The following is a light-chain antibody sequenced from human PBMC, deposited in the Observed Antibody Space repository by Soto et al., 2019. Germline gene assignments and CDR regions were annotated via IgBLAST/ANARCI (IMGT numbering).Light chain of an antibody. CDR3: QQYYNGPLT. J-gene: IGKJ4*01. CDR2: WAS. Sequence: DIVMTQSPDSLAVSLGERATINCKSTQSVLYSSNNKNYLAWYQQKPGQPPKLLIYWASTREFGVPDRFSGSGSETNFTLTISSLQAEDVAVYYCQQYYNGPLTFGGGTKVDIK. CDR1: QSVLYSSNNKNY. V-gene: IGKV4-1*01.